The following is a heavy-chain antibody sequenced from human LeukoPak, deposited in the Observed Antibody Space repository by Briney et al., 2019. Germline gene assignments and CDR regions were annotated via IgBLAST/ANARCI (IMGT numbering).Heavy chain of an antibody. J-gene: IGHJ3*02. CDR1: GFTFSSYS. CDR3: ARQIAAVKEFDAFDI. CDR2: ISSSGSTI. D-gene: IGHD6-13*01. Sequence: GGSLRLSCAASGFTFSSYSMNWVRQAPGKGLEWGSYISSSGSTIYYADSVKGRFTLSRDNAKNTLYLQMNSLRAEDTAVYYCARQIAAVKEFDAFDIWGQGTMVTVSS. V-gene: IGHV3-48*04.